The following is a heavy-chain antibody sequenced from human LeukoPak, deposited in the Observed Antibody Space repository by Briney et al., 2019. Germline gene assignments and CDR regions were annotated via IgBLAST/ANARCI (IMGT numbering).Heavy chain of an antibody. CDR3: ARGPRDIVVVDAHYFDY. CDR2: ISYDGSNK. V-gene: IGHV3-30-3*01. J-gene: IGHJ4*02. CDR1: GFTFSSYA. Sequence: GGSLRLSCAASGFTFSSYAMHWVRQAPGKGLEWVVIISYDGSNKYYADSVKGRFTISRDNSKNTLYLQMNSLRAGDTAVYYCARGPRDIVVVDAHYFDYWGQGTLVTVSS. D-gene: IGHD2-15*01.